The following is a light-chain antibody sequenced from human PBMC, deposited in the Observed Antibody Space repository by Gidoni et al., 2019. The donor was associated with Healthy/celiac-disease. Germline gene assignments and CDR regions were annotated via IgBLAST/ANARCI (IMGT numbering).Light chain of an antibody. CDR1: QSISSW. Sequence: DIQMTQSPSTLSASVGDRVTITCRASQSISSWLAWYQQKPGKAPKLLIYDASSLESGVPSRFSGSGSGTEFTLTISSLQPDDFATYYCQQYNSYSPTFGPETKVDIK. CDR2: DAS. J-gene: IGKJ3*01. CDR3: QQYNSYSPT. V-gene: IGKV1-5*01.